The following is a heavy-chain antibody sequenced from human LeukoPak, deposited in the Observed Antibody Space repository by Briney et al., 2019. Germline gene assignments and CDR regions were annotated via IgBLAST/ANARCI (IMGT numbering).Heavy chain of an antibody. D-gene: IGHD1-1*01. J-gene: IGHJ4*02. CDR2: ISSGGSTI. V-gene: IGHV3-11*01. Sequence: PGGSLRLSCAVSGFTFSDYYMSWIRQAPGKGLEWVSYISSGGSTISHADSVKGRFTISRDNAENSLYLQMNSLRAEDTAVYYCAKRVSGTTFYWGQGTLVTVSS. CDR1: GFTFSDYY. CDR3: AKRVSGTTFY.